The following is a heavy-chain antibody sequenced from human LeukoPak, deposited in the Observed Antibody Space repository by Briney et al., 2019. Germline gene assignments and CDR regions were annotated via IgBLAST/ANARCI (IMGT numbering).Heavy chain of an antibody. CDR2: MRADGSST. J-gene: IGHJ4*02. CDR3: AIVRDSYPDY. D-gene: IGHD3-9*01. V-gene: IGHV3-74*01. Sequence: GGPLSSSCAAPGSTFSSHWSHWVRQPPGRGLVWVARMRADGSSTSYADSVKGRFTLSRDNAKNTLFLQMNGLRAEDTAVYYCAIVRDSYPDYWGQGTLVTVSS. CDR1: GSTFSSHW.